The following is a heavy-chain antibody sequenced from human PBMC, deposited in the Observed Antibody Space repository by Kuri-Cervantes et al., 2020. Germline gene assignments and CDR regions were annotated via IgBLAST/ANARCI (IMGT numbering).Heavy chain of an antibody. D-gene: IGHD4-11*01. CDR1: GFALSTSGVG. V-gene: IGHV2-5*01. CDR2: IYWNDDD. Sequence: SGPTLVKPTQTLTLTCTFSGFALSTSGVGVGWIRQPPGKALEWLALIYWNDDDHCSPSLKTRLTISKDTSKNQVVLTMTNMDPVDTATYYCARTTVTTWAFDYWGQGTLVTVSS. J-gene: IGHJ4*02. CDR3: ARTTVTTWAFDY.